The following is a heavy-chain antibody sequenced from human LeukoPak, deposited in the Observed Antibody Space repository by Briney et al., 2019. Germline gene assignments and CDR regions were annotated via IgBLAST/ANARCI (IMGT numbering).Heavy chain of an antibody. Sequence: SVKVSCKASGFTFTSSAMQWVRQARGQRLEGIGWIVVGSGNTNYAQKFQERVTITRDMSTSTAYMELSSLRSEDTAVYYCAKDGRAKVLWFGEGNWFDPWGQGTLVTVSS. D-gene: IGHD3-10*01. CDR3: AKDGRAKVLWFGEGNWFDP. CDR1: GFTFTSSA. V-gene: IGHV1-58*02. J-gene: IGHJ5*02. CDR2: IVVGSGNT.